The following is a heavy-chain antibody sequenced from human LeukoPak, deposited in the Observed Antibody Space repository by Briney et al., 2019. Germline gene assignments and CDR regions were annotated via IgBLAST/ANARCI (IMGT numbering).Heavy chain of an antibody. J-gene: IGHJ1*01. D-gene: IGHD3-22*01. CDR3: ARHGLYDSTDYWTFQH. V-gene: IGHV3-11*06. CDR2: ISSSSNYK. Sequence: PGGSLRLSCAAPGFTFSDYYMSWIRQAPGKGRRRISYISSSSNYKNYADSVQGRFTISRDNAKSSLYLQMNGLRAVDTAVYYCARHGLYDSTDYWTFQHWGQGTLVTVSS. CDR1: GFTFSDYY.